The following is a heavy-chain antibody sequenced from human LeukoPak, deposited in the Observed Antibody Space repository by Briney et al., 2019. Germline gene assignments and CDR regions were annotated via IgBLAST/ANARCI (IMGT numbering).Heavy chain of an antibody. J-gene: IGHJ4*02. CDR1: GFTFSDYW. Sequence: GGSLRLSCAASGFTFSDYWMHWVRHVPGKGLAWVSRITPHGNAANYADSVRGRFTISRDNAKNTLYLQMNSLRVEDTAVYYCARDHPGSNSLDYWGQGTLVTVSS. CDR2: ITPHGNAA. D-gene: IGHD4-11*01. CDR3: ARDHPGSNSLDY. V-gene: IGHV3-74*01.